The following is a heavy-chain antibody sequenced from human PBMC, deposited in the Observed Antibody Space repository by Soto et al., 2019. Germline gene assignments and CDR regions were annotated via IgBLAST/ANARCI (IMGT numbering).Heavy chain of an antibody. V-gene: IGHV3-15*07. CDR1: GFTFSNAW. CDR3: TTDRYSRKYYYYGMDV. Sequence: EVQLVESGGGLVKPGGSLRLSCAASGFTFSNAWMNWVRQAPGKGLEWVGRIKSKTDGGTTDYAAPVKGRFTISRDDSKNTLYLQMNSLKTEDTAVYYCTTDRYSRKYYYYGMDVWGQGTTVTVSS. D-gene: IGHD6-13*01. J-gene: IGHJ6*02. CDR2: IKSKTDGGTT.